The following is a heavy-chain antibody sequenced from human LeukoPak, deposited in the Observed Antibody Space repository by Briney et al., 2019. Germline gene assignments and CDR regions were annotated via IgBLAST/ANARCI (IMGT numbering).Heavy chain of an antibody. CDR1: GGSISSDGYY. CDR3: ARDHPYGSGSYGGWDYYYYYGMDV. CDR2: IYYSGRT. Sequence: SQTLSLTCTVSGGSISSDGYYWSWIRQHPGKDLEWIGYIYYSGRTYYNPSLKSRVILSVDTSKNQFSLKLSSVTAADTAVYYCARDHPYGSGSYGGWDYYYYYGMDVWGQGTTVTVSS. D-gene: IGHD3-10*01. V-gene: IGHV4-31*03. J-gene: IGHJ6*02.